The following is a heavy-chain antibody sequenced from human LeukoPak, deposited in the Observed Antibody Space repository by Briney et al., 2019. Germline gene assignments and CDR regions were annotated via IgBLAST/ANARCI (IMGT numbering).Heavy chain of an antibody. CDR1: GFTFSGYG. V-gene: IGHV3-30*02. J-gene: IGHJ4*02. D-gene: IGHD3-22*01. CDR2: IRYDGSNE. Sequence: GGSLRLSCAASGFTFSGYGIHWVRQAPGNGLEWVAFIRYDGSNEYFADSVKGRFTISRDNSKNTLYLQMSSLRAEDTAVYYWASNSSDRTGFDYWGQGTLFTVSS. CDR3: ASNSSDRTGFDY.